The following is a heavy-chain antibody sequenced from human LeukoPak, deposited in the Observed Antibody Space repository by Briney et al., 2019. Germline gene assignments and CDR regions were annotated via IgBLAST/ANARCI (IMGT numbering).Heavy chain of an antibody. V-gene: IGHV1-18*01. J-gene: IGHJ5*02. D-gene: IGHD3-22*01. CDR3: ARNYDTSGYYYDH. Sequence: ASVKVSCKASGYTFTSYGISWVRQAPGQGLEWMGWISAYNGNTNYAQKLQGRVTMTRDTSTSTVYIELSSLKSEDTAMYYCARNYDTSGYYYDHWGQGTLVTVSS. CDR1: GYTFTSYG. CDR2: ISAYNGNT.